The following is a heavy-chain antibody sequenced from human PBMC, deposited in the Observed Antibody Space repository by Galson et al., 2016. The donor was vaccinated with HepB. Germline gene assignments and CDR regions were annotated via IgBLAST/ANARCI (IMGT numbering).Heavy chain of an antibody. V-gene: IGHV3-64D*06. CDR2: IDNNGDNI. D-gene: IGHD3-3*01. J-gene: IGHJ4*02. CDR3: VKDQTESDFWSSYYSYFDY. Sequence: SLRLSCAASGFAFNSYAMHWVRQAPGKGLECVSAIDNNGDNIYYADSVKGRFTISRDSSKYTLYLQMSSLRPKDTAVYYCVKDQTESDFWSSYYSYFDYWGQGTLVTVSS. CDR1: GFAFNSYA.